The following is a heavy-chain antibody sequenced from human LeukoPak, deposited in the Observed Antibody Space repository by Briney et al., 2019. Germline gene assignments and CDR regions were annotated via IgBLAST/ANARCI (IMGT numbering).Heavy chain of an antibody. V-gene: IGHV3-21*01. D-gene: IGHD6-25*01. J-gene: IGHJ6*03. Sequence: PGGSLRLSCAASGFTFSSYSMNWVRQAPGKGLEWVSSISSSSSYIYYADSVKGRFTISRDNAKNSLYLQMNSLRAEDTAVYYCARDSSGDPYYMDVWGKGTTVTISS. CDR3: ARDSSGDPYYMDV. CDR1: GFTFSSYS. CDR2: ISSSSSYI.